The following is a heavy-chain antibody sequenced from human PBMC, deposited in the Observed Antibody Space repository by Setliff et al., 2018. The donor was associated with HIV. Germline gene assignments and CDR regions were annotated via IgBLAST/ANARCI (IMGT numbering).Heavy chain of an antibody. CDR1: GFTFSSSW. Sequence: GGSLRLSCAASGFTFSSSWMHWVRQALGKGLEWVSYITGSSSTYYADSVKGRFTISRDNAKNSLYLQMNSLRAEDTAVYYCARKGDWGQGTLVTVSS. J-gene: IGHJ4*02. V-gene: IGHV3-48*04. CDR3: ARKGD. CDR2: ITGSSST.